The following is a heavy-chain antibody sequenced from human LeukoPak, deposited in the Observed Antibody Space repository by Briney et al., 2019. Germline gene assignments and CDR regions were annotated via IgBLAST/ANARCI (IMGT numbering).Heavy chain of an antibody. CDR3: AGEDSYKGAFDI. CDR1: GFTFSSYW. J-gene: IGHJ3*02. CDR2: INSDGSST. V-gene: IGHV3-74*01. D-gene: IGHD2-21*01. Sequence: PGGSLRLSCAASGFTFSSYWMHWVRQAPGKGLVWVSRINSDGSSTSYADSVKGRFTISRDNAKNTLYLQMNSLRAEDTAVYYCAGEDSYKGAFDIWGQGTMVTVSS.